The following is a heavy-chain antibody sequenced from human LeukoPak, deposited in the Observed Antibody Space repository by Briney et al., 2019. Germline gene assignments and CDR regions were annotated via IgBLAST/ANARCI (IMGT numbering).Heavy chain of an antibody. D-gene: IGHD3-10*01. CDR3: ARRAGRCYGSGSYWSWFDP. CDR2: IYYSGST. V-gene: IGHV4-39*01. J-gene: IGHJ5*02. CDR1: GGSISSSSYY. Sequence: SETLSLTCTVSGGSISSSSYYWGWIRQPPGKGLEWIGSIYYSGSTYYNPSLKSRVTISVDTSKNQFSLKLSSVTAADTAVYYCARRAGRCYGSGSYWSWFDPWGQGTLVTVSS.